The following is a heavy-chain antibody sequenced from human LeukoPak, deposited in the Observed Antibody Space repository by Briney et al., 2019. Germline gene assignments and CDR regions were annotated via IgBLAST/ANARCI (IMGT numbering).Heavy chain of an antibody. V-gene: IGHV3-48*03. J-gene: IGHJ4*02. CDR1: GFTFSSYE. Sequence: GGSLRLSCAASGFTFSSYEMNWVRQAPGKGLEWVSYISSSGSTIYCADSVKGRFTISRDNAKNSLYLQMNSLRAEDTAVYYCARVFPSLGFGELHYYFDYWGQGTLVTVSS. CDR3: ARVFPSLGFGELHYYFDY. D-gene: IGHD3-10*01. CDR2: ISSSGSTI.